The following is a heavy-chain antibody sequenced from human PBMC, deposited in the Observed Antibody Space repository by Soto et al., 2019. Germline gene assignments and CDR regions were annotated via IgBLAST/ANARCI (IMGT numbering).Heavy chain of an antibody. CDR1: GYTFTSYG. D-gene: IGHD2-15*01. CDR3: ARRRVVVVAAGVGDYYYYMDV. CDR2: ISAYNGNT. Sequence: QVQLVQSGAEVKKPGASVKVSCKASGYTFTSYGISWVRQAPGQGLEWMGWISAYNGNTNYAQKLQGRVTMTTDTSTSTAYMELRSLRSDDTAVYYCARRRVVVVAAGVGDYYYYMDVWGKGTTVTVSS. J-gene: IGHJ6*03. V-gene: IGHV1-18*01.